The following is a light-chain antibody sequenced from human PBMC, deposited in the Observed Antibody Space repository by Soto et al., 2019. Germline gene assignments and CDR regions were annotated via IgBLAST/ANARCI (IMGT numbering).Light chain of an antibody. CDR2: DVS. J-gene: IGLJ2*01. Sequence: QSALTQPASVSGSPGQSITISCTGTSSDVGGYNYVSWYQQHPGKAPKLMICDVSNRPSGVSNRFSGSKSGNTASLTISGLQAEDEADYYCSSYTTSSTLVFGGGTKLT. CDR1: SSDVGGYNY. V-gene: IGLV2-14*01. CDR3: SSYTTSSTLV.